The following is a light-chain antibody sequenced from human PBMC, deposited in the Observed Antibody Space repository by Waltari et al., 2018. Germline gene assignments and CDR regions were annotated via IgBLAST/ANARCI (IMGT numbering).Light chain of an antibody. CDR1: QSVGRG. J-gene: IGKJ1*01. Sequence: EIVLTQSPGTLALSAGERATLSCRASQSVGRGLAWYQQKPGQAPRLLIYDASSRATGIPDRFSGSGSGTDFSLTISRVEPEDFAVYYCQMYVRLPVTFGQGTKVEVK. CDR2: DAS. CDR3: QMYVRLPVT. V-gene: IGKV3-20*01.